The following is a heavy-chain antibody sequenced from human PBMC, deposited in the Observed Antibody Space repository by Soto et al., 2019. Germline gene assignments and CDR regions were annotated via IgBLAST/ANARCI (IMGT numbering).Heavy chain of an antibody. V-gene: IGHV3-30*18. Sequence: GGSLRLSCVASGFTFSYYGIHWVRQAPGKGLEWVGVIPSDGRTTYYADSVKGRFTISRDNPKNTLYLQMDSLRLDDTAVYYCAKEVQVAGDLDYWGHGTLVTVSS. D-gene: IGHD6-19*01. J-gene: IGHJ4*01. CDR3: AKEVQVAGDLDY. CDR2: IPSDGRTT. CDR1: GFTFSYYG.